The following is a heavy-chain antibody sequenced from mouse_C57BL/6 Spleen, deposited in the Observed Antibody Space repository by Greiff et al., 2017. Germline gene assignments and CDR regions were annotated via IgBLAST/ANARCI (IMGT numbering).Heavy chain of an antibody. CDR1: GYSFTGYY. CDR2: INPSTGGT. J-gene: IGHJ1*03. CDR3: ARGLYYYGMRYCDV. D-gene: IGHD1-1*01. Sequence: VQLQQSGPELVKPGASVKISCKASGYSFTGYYMNWVKQSPEKSLEWIGEINPSTGGTTYNQKFKAKATLTVDKSSSTAYMQLKSLTSEDSAVYYCARGLYYYGMRYCDVWGTGTTVTVSS. V-gene: IGHV1-42*01.